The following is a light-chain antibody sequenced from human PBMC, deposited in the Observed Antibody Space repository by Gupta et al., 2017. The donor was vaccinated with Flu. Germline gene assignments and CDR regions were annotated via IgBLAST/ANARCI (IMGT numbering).Light chain of an antibody. V-gene: IGKV1-39*01. CDR2: TAS. CDR1: QTVSSY. J-gene: IGKJ1*01. CDR3: QQRDSSPRT. Sequence: DIQMTQSPLSLSASVGDRVTITCRASQTVSSYLNWYQQKPGEAPKLLIYTASSVKSGVPSRFSGSGSGTDFTLTISSRQVEDFANYYCQQRDSSPRTFGHGTKVEIK.